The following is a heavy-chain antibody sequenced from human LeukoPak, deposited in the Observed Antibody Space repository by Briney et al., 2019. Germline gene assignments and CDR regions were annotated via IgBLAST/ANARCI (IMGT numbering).Heavy chain of an antibody. J-gene: IGHJ4*02. V-gene: IGHV3-66*01. Sequence: SWQTLRLSCAVSGVTVSSDYLSWSRMPPRKGLELVSVGYICGSRYYADSVKGRFTISKDNSKNSLYLQMNSLRAEDTDVYYCARAFNTGIAVATADYWGQGTLVTVSS. CDR1: GVTVSSDY. CDR3: ARAFNTGIAVATADY. CDR2: GYICGSR. D-gene: IGHD6-19*01.